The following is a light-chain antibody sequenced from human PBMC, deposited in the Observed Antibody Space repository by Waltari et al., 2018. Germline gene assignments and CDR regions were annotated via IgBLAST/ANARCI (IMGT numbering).Light chain of an antibody. CDR2: DTS. CDR1: QSVSRY. J-gene: IGKJ1*01. Sequence: EIVLTQSPGTLSLSPGERATLSCRASQSVSRYLAWYQQRPGQPPRLLISDTSTRATGIPDRFSGSGSGTDFSLTISRLEPEDFAVYYCQKYGTLPATFGQGTKVEI. V-gene: IGKV3-20*01. CDR3: QKYGTLPAT.